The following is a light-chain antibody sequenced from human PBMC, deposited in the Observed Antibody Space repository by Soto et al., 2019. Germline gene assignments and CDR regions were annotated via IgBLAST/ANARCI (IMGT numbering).Light chain of an antibody. CDR1: ISDVGGYDY. J-gene: IGLJ1*01. CDR3: TSYTSSSTQV. CDR2: EVT. V-gene: IGLV2-14*01. Sequence: QSPLTQPSSVSGSPGQSSTISCTGTISDVGGYDYVSWYQQHPGTAPRLIIFEVTNRPSGVSNRFSGSKSGNTASLTISGLQAEDEADYYCTSYTSSSTQVFGTGTKVNVL.